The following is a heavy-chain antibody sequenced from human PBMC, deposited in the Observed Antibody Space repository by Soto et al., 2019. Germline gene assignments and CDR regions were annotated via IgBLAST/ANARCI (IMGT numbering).Heavy chain of an antibody. J-gene: IGHJ6*03. CDR2: IKSKTDGGTT. CDR1: GFTFSNAW. D-gene: IGHD2-2*01. Sequence: EVQLVESGGGLVKPGGSLRLSCAASGFTFSNAWMSWVRQAPGKGLEWVGRIKSKTDGGTTDYAAPVKGRFTISRDDSKNTLYLQMNSLKTEDTAAYYCTTDCSSTSCSSYYYYYYMDVWGKGTTVTVSS. CDR3: TTDCSSTSCSSYYYYYYMDV. V-gene: IGHV3-15*01.